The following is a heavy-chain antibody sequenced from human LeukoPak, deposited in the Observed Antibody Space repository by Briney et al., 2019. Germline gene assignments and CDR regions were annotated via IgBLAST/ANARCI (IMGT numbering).Heavy chain of an antibody. J-gene: IGHJ4*02. CDR1: GASISNNY. CDR3: ARSRDGYNYFDY. D-gene: IGHD5-24*01. V-gene: IGHV4-4*07. Sequence: SETLSLTCSVSGASISNNYWSWIRQPAGKGLEWIGRIYSSGTTNYKSSLSSRVTMSIDTSKNQFSLKLTSVTAADTAVYYCARSRDGYNYFDYWGQGTLVTVSS. CDR2: IYSSGTT.